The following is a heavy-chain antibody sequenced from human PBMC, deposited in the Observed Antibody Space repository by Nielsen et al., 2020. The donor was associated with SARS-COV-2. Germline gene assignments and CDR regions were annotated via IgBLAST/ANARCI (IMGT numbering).Heavy chain of an antibody. D-gene: IGHD3-16*01. CDR1: GFTFSNYG. CDR2: INSDGSKA. J-gene: IGHJ4*02. Sequence: GESLKISCAASGFTFSNYGMNWVRQIPGKGLAGVAHINSDGSKANYAESVKGRLTISRDNSENTQYLHMNSLRADDTAVYYCVRVRDDGYYYDTGPFDQWGQGTLVTVSS. CDR3: VRVRDDGYYYDTGPFDQ. V-gene: IGHV3-74*01.